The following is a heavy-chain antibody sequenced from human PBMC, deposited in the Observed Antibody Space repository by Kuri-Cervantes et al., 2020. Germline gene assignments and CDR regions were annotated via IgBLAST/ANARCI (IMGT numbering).Heavy chain of an antibody. D-gene: IGHD3-22*01. CDR1: GGTFSSYA. CDR3: ARGGDYDSSGYSSGYYYYMDV. Sequence: SVKVSCKASGGTFSSYAISWVRQAPGQGLEWMGGIIPIFGTANYAQKFQGRVTITTGESTSTAYMELSSLRSEGTAVYYCARGGDYDSSGYSSGYYYYMDVWGKGTTVTVSS. V-gene: IGHV1-69*05. J-gene: IGHJ6*03. CDR2: IIPIFGTA.